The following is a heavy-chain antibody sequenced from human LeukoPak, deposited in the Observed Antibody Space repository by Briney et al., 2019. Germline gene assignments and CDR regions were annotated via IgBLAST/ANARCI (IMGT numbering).Heavy chain of an antibody. J-gene: IGHJ6*02. CDR2: INHSAST. Sequence: SETLSLTCAIYGGSFSGYYWSWIRQPPGKGLEWIGEINHSASTNYNPSLKSRVTISVDTSKNQFSLKLSSVTAADTAVYYCARDGYYYGSGSYYRLPYYYYGMDVWGQGTTVTVSS. V-gene: IGHV4-34*01. CDR3: ARDGYYYGSGSYYRLPYYYYGMDV. CDR1: GGSFSGYY. D-gene: IGHD3-10*01.